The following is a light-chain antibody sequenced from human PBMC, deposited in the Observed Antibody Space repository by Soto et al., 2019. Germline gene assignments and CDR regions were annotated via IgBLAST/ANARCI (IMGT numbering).Light chain of an antibody. Sequence: EIVLTQSPGTLSLSPGERATLSCRASQSVSSSYLAWYQQKPGQAPRLLIYGASSRATGIPDRFSGSGSGTDFTLTISRLETEDFAVYYCKQYGSSPRTFGQGTKLEIK. CDR3: KQYGSSPRT. V-gene: IGKV3-20*01. CDR2: GAS. J-gene: IGKJ2*01. CDR1: QSVSSSY.